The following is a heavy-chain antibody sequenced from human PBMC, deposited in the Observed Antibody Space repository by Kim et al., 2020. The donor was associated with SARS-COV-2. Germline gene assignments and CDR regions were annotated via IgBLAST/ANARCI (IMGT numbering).Heavy chain of an antibody. CDR2: IYPGDSDT. CDR1: GYSFTSYW. V-gene: IGHV5-51*01. J-gene: IGHJ6*02. CDR3: ARQNHYYGSGSYYLGMDV. Sequence: GESLKISCKGSGYSFTSYWIGWVRQMPGKGLEWMGIIYPGDSDTRYSPSFQGQVTISADKSISTAYLQWSSLKASDTAMYYCARQNHYYGSGSYYLGMDVWGQGTTVTVSS. D-gene: IGHD3-10*01.